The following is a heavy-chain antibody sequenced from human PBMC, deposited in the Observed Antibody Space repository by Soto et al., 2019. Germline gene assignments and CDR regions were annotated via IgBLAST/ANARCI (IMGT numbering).Heavy chain of an antibody. J-gene: IGHJ4*02. Sequence: GASVKVACSASGYTLARYGIAWQRQFPGQGLEWMGCISGYSGNTNYPQKHPGRGTLTTETSTSTAYLGLRSLRSDDTAVYFCARGHLAPDYLEGFDYWGQGTLVTVPQ. CDR3: ARGHLAPDYLEGFDY. CDR2: ISGYSGNT. D-gene: IGHD3-10*01. V-gene: IGHV1-18*01. CDR1: GYTLARYG.